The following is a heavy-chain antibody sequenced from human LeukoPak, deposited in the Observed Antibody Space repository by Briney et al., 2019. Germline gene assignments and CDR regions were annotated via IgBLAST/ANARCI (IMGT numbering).Heavy chain of an antibody. J-gene: IGHJ4*02. CDR2: IYSGGST. Sequence: GGSLRLSCAASGFTFSDYYMSWIRQAPGKGLEWVSVIYSGGSTYYADFVKGRFTISRDNSKNTLYLQMNSLRAEDTAVYYCAREGGSVDYFDYWGQGTLVTVSS. D-gene: IGHD3-10*01. CDR3: AREGGSVDYFDY. V-gene: IGHV3-53*01. CDR1: GFTFSDYY.